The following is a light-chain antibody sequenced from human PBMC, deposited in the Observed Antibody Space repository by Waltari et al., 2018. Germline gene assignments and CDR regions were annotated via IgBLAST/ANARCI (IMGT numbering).Light chain of an antibody. J-gene: IGLJ3*02. CDR2: QDS. V-gene: IGLV3-1*01. CDR1: TLGNKH. CDR3: QAWDSTGE. Sequence: SYELTQPPSVSVSPGQTATITRSGDTLGNKHACWYQQKPGQSPVVVIYQDSKRPSGIPERFSGSNSGNTATLTISETQAMDEADYYCQAWDSTGEFGGGTKLTVL.